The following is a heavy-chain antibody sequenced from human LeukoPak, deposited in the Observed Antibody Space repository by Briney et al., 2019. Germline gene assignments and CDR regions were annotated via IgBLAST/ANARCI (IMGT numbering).Heavy chain of an antibody. J-gene: IGHJ1*01. CDR2: IYHSGST. Sequence: SETLSLTCAVSGGSISSSNWWSWVRQPPGKGLEWIGEIYHSGSTNYNPSLKSRVTISVDKSKNQFSLKLSSVTAADTAVYYCASLYDFWSGRYFQHWGQGTPVTVSP. CDR3: ASLYDFWSGRYFQH. D-gene: IGHD3-3*01. CDR1: GGSISSSNW. V-gene: IGHV4-4*02.